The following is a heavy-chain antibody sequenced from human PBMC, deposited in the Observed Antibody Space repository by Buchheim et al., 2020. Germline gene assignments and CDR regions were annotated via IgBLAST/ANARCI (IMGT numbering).Heavy chain of an antibody. J-gene: IGHJ6*02. Sequence: EVQLVESGGGLVKPGGSLRLSCAASGFTFSSYSMNWVRQAPGKGLEWVSRINSDGSDTSYADSVKGRFTISRDNAKNTLYLQMNSLRAEDTAVYRCARGRYHGMDVWGQGT. CDR3: ARGRYHGMDV. D-gene: IGHD3-16*02. CDR1: GFTFSSYS. CDR2: INSDGSDT. V-gene: IGHV3-74*02.